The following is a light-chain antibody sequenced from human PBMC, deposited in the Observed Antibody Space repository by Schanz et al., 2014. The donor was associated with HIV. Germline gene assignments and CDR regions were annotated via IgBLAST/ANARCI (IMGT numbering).Light chain of an antibody. CDR1: SGDVGSYNY. V-gene: IGLV2-14*03. CDR3: GSCSPTNPCT. J-gene: IGLJ3*02. CDR2: DVS. Sequence: QSVLTQPASVSGSPGQSISISCTGTSGDVGSYNYVSWYQQHPGKAPKLMIYDVSNRPSGVSSRFSGSKSGNTASLTISGLQAEDEADYYCGSCSPTNPCTFGGGTKLTVL.